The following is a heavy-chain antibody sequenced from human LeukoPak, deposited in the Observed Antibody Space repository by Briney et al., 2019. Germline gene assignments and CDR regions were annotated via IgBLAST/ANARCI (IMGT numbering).Heavy chain of an antibody. J-gene: IGHJ5*02. V-gene: IGHV4-39*01. CDR3: ARRRAGRDWFDP. Sequence: SEALSLTCAVSGGSISSSNYYWGWIRQPPGQGLEWIGSIYYSGNTYYNPSLKSRVTISVDTSKNQFSLKLSSVTATDTAVYYCARRRAGRDWFDPWGQGTLVTVSS. CDR2: IYYSGNT. CDR1: GGSISSSNYY. D-gene: IGHD6-19*01.